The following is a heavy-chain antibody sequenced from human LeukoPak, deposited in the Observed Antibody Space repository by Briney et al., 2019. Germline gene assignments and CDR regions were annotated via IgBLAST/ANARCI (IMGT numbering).Heavy chain of an antibody. V-gene: IGHV3-30*04. CDR1: GFTFSSFA. Sequence: GGSLRLSCAASGFTFSSFAMHWVRQAPGKGLEWVTLISYDGSKKYYADSVKGRFTISRDNSKDTLFLQMNSLRSEDTAVYYCARDRGMTTNSFDYWCQGTLVTVSS. J-gene: IGHJ4*02. CDR3: ARDRGMTTNSFDY. CDR2: ISYDGSKK. D-gene: IGHD4-11*01.